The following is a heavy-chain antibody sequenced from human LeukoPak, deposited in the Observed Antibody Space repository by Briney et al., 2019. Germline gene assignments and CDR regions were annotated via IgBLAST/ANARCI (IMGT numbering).Heavy chain of an antibody. D-gene: IGHD1-14*01. V-gene: IGHV3-9*01. Sequence: GRSLRLSCAASGFTFDDYATHWVRQAPGKGLEWVPGISWNSGSIGYADSVKGRFTISRDNAKNSLYLQMNSLRAEDTALYYCAKSTEPPEDYYYGIDVWGQGTTVTVSS. CDR2: ISWNSGSI. J-gene: IGHJ6*02. CDR1: GFTFDDYA. CDR3: AKSTEPPEDYYYGIDV.